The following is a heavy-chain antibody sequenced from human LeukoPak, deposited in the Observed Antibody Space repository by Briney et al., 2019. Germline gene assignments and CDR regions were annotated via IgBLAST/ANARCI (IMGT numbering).Heavy chain of an antibody. CDR3: ARDSPRYYYDSSGYYHRFDY. J-gene: IGHJ4*02. Sequence: GASVKVSCKASGYTFTSYGISWVRQAPGQGLEWMGWISAYNGNTNYAQKLQGRVTMTTDTSTSTAYMELRSLRSDDTAVYYCARDSPRYYYDSSGYYHRFDYWGQGTLVTVSS. CDR1: GYTFTSYG. CDR2: ISAYNGNT. D-gene: IGHD3-22*01. V-gene: IGHV1-18*01.